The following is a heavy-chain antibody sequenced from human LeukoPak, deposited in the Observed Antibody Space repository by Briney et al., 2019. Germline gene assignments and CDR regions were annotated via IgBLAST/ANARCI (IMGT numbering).Heavy chain of an antibody. CDR1: GGSISSSSYY. V-gene: IGHV4-39*07. CDR2: IYYSGNT. D-gene: IGHD3-22*01. Sequence: SETLSLTCTVSGGSISSSSYYWGWIRQPPGKGLEWIGSIYYSGNTYYNPSLKSRVTLSVDTSKNQFSLKLSSVTAAGTAVYYCVRDWGYESSGYWQKYFDSWGQGTLVTVSS. J-gene: IGHJ4*02. CDR3: VRDWGYESSGYWQKYFDS.